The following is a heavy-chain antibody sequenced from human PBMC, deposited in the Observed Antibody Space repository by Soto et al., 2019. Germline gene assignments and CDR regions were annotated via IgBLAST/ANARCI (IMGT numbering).Heavy chain of an antibody. D-gene: IGHD2-2*01. CDR1: GFXFSDFS. V-gene: IGHV3-21*01. CDR3: AREKKHQSLGGRFGMDV. J-gene: IGHJ6*02. Sequence: GXPRRSCAVSGFXFSDFSMNWVRHAPGNGLEWVASIVSSGGYIFYAESVKGRFTISRDNAKKSLDLQINSLRDEDTAVYYCAREKKHQSLGGRFGMDVWGQGTTVTVSS. CDR2: IVSSGGYI.